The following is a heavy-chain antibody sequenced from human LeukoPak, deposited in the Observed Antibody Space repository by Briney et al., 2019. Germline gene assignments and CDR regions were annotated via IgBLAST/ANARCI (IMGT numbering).Heavy chain of an antibody. Sequence: SETLPLTCAVYGGSFSGYYWSWIRQPPGKGLEWIGEINHSGSTNYNPSLKSRVTISVDTSKNQFSLKLSSVTAADTAVYYCARWSPTTEILRGYSYGYRYYYGMDVWGQGTTVTVSS. CDR3: ARWSPTTEILRGYSYGYRYYYGMDV. CDR1: GGSFSGYY. J-gene: IGHJ6*02. CDR2: INHSGST. V-gene: IGHV4-34*01. D-gene: IGHD5-18*01.